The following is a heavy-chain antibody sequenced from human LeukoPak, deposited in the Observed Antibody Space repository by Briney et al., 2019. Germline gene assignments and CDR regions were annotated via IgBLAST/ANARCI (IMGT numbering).Heavy chain of an antibody. CDR2: INPNSGGT. CDR3: ARDKGVYSSIYGMDV. CDR1: GYTFTGYY. D-gene: IGHD6-13*01. J-gene: IGHJ6*02. V-gene: IGHV1-2*02. Sequence: GASVKVSCKASGYTFTGYYMHWVRQAPGQGLEWMGWINPNSGGTNYAQKFQGRVTMTRDTSISTAYMELSRPRSDDTAVYYCARDKGVYSSIYGMDVWGQGTTVTVSS.